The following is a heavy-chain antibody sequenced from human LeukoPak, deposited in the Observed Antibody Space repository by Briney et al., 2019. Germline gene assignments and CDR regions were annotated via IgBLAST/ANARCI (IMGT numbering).Heavy chain of an antibody. CDR3: ARSDGYGLVGI. CDR2: IYYSGST. J-gene: IGHJ3*02. Sequence: PSETLSLTCTVSGGSISSYYWSWIRQPPGKGLEWIGYIYYSGSTNYNPPLKSRVTISVDTSKNQFSLKLSSVTAADTAVYCARSDGYGLVGIWGQGTMVTVSS. V-gene: IGHV4-59*12. D-gene: IGHD5-18*01. CDR1: GGSISSYY.